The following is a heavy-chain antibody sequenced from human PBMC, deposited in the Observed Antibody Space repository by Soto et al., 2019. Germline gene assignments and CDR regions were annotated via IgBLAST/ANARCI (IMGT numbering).Heavy chain of an antibody. V-gene: IGHV3-33*01. J-gene: IGHJ4*02. Sequence: QVQLVESGGGVVQPGRSLRLSCAASGFTFSSYGMHWVRQAPGKGLEWVAVIWYDGSNKYYADSVKGRFTISRDNSKNRIFLQINSLRAEDTSVYYCSRDPRSPSTGGGYYFDYWGQGTLVTVSS. CDR1: GFTFSSYG. CDR2: IWYDGSNK. CDR3: SRDPRSPSTGGGYYFDY. D-gene: IGHD3-16*01.